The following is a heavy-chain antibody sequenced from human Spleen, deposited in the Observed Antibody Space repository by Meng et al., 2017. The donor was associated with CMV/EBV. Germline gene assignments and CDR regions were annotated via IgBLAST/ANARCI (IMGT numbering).Heavy chain of an antibody. CDR3: ARRNSPYGNNYYFDY. CDR2: IYPGDSDA. V-gene: IGHV5-51*01. J-gene: IGHJ4*02. Sequence: GGSLRLSCKGSGYRFNTYWIGWVRQMPGKGLEWMGIIYPGDSDATYSPSFQGQVTFSVDKSIGSAYLQWSRLKASDPAMYFCARRNSPYGNNYYFDYWGQGTLVTVSS. CDR1: GYRFNTYW. D-gene: IGHD4/OR15-4a*01.